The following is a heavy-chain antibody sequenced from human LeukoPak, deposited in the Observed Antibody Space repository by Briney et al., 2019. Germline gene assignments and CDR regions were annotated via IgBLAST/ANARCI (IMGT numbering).Heavy chain of an antibody. J-gene: IGHJ5*02. CDR3: ARGIAAAANEDRFDP. Sequence: GGSLRLPCAASGLTLSSNYMSWVRQAPGKGLEWVSVIYSGGSKYYADSVKGRFPISRDNSKNTLYLQMNSLRAEDTAVYYCARGIAAAANEDRFDPWGQGTLVTVSS. CDR1: GLTLSSNY. D-gene: IGHD6-13*01. CDR2: IYSGGSK. V-gene: IGHV3-53*01.